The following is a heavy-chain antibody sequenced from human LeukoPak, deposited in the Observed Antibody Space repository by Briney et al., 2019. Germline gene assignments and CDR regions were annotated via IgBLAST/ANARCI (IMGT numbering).Heavy chain of an antibody. D-gene: IGHD5-24*01. Sequence: MLQGRVTITADKSTSTAYMELSSLRSEDTAVYYCARMRLTFQWLQFRYYFDYWGQGTLVTVSS. V-gene: IGHV1-69*02. J-gene: IGHJ4*02. CDR3: ARMRLTFQWLQFRYYFDY.